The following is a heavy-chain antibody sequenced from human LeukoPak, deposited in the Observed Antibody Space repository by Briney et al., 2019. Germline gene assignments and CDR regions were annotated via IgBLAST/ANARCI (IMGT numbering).Heavy chain of an antibody. CDR1: GFTFDDYA. V-gene: IGHV3-9*01. CDR3: AKEEAAAGTATLNY. D-gene: IGHD6-13*01. CDR2: ISWNSGSI. J-gene: IGHJ4*02. Sequence: GGSLRLSCAASGFTFDDYAMHWVRQAPGKGLKWVSGISWNSGSIGYADSVKGRFTISRDNAKNSLYLQMNSLRAEDTALYYCAKEEAAAGTATLNYWGQGTLVTVSS.